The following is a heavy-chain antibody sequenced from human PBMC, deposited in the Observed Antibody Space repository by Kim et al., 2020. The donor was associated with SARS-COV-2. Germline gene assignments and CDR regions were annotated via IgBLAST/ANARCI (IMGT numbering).Heavy chain of an antibody. Sequence: SETLSLTCTVSGGSISSSSYYWGWIRQPPGKGLEWIGSIYYSGSTYYNPSLKSRVTISVDTSKNQFSLKLSSVTAADTAVYYCARQLNYGGNAYAFDIWGQGTMVTVSS. CDR1: GGSISSSSYY. V-gene: IGHV4-39*01. CDR2: IYYSGST. CDR3: ARQLNYGGNAYAFDI. D-gene: IGHD4-17*01. J-gene: IGHJ3*02.